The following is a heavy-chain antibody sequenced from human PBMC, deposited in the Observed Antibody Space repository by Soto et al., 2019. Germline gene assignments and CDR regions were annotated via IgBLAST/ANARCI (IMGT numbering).Heavy chain of an antibody. D-gene: IGHD3-16*01. V-gene: IGHV3-30-3*01. J-gene: IGHJ4*02. CDR3: ARTRDFGGALGY. CDR2: IWYDGSNE. Sequence: QVHLVESGGAVVQPGRSLRLSCAASGFTFSSYAMHWVRQAPGKGLEWVAIIWYDGSNEDYTDSVKGRFTISRDNSKNPLYRQMKSRRVGDRVFYSCARTRDFGGALGYWGQGPQLTSSS. CDR1: GFTFSSYA.